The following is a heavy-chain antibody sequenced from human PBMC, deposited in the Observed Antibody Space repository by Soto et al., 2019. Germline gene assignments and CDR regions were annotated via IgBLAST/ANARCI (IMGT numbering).Heavy chain of an antibody. CDR3: TTDIYYDSSGSDAFDI. V-gene: IGHV3-15*01. CDR2: IKSKTDGGTT. J-gene: IGHJ3*02. Sequence: GGSLRLSCAASGFTFSTYAMGRVRQAPGKGLEWVGRIKSKTDGGTTDYAAPVKGRFTISRDDSKNTLYLQMNSLKTEDTAVYYCTTDIYYDSSGSDAFDIWGQGTMVTVSS. D-gene: IGHD3-22*01. CDR1: GFTFSTYA.